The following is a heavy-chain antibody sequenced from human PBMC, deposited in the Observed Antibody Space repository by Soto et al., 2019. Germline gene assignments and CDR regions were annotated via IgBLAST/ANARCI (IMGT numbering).Heavy chain of an antibody. CDR1: GYTFTNYG. CDR3: ARGREYYYDSSGNYYYPSGMDV. J-gene: IGHJ6*02. Sequence: QVQLVESGAEVKKPGASVKVSCKASGYTFTNYGISWVRQAPGQGLEWMGWISGYNGNTKYAQKFQGRVTMTTDTPTKTAYMDLRSLRSDDTAVYYCARGREYYYDSSGNYYYPSGMDVWGQGATVTGS. D-gene: IGHD3-22*01. V-gene: IGHV1-18*04. CDR2: ISGYNGNT.